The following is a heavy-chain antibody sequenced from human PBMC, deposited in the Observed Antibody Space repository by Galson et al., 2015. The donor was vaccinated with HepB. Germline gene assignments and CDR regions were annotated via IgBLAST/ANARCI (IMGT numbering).Heavy chain of an antibody. D-gene: IGHD4-11*01. CDR3: AKDSGGTTVTTLGYYGMDV. Sequence: SLRLSCAASGFTFSNYWMHWVRQAPGKGLEWVAFISYDGSNKYYADSVKGRFTISRDNSKNTLYLQMNSLRAEDTAVYYCAKDSGGTTVTTLGYYGMDVWGQGTTVTVSS. CDR2: ISYDGSNK. CDR1: GFTFSNYW. J-gene: IGHJ6*02. V-gene: IGHV3-30*18.